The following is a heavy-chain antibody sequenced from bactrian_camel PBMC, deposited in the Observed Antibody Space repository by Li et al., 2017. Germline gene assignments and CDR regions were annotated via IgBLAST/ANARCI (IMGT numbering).Heavy chain of an antibody. CDR2: IGRNAIT. J-gene: IGHJ4*01. Sequence: HVQLVESGGGSVQPGGSLRLSCAGSGFTFRYSDYCLAWFRQTPGKEREWVSDIGRNAITNYHDSVKGRFTISRDIHSHTLFLHMNDLKPEDTAMYTCAANFLALAKTSGACYEGPYNYQGQGTQVTVS. CDR3: AANFLALAKTSGACYEGPYNY. CDR1: GFTFRYSDYC. V-gene: IGHV3S1*01. D-gene: IGHD2*01.